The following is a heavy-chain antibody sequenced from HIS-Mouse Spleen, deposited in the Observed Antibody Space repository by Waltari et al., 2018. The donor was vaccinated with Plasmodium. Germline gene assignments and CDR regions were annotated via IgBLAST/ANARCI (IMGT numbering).Heavy chain of an antibody. CDR2: INHSGRT. CDR3: ARAPIRDAFDI. Sequence: QVQLQQWGAGLLKPSETLSLTCAVYGGSFSGYYWSWIRQPPGKGLEWIGEINHSGRTNYNPSLKSRVTRSVDTSKNQCSLKLGSVTAADTAVYYCARAPIRDAFDIWGQGTMVTVSS. V-gene: IGHV4-34*01. D-gene: IGHD3-9*01. J-gene: IGHJ3*02. CDR1: GGSFSGYY.